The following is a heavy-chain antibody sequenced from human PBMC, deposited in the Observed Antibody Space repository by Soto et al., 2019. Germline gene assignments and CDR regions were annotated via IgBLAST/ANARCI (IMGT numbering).Heavy chain of an antibody. CDR2: IYYSGST. Sequence: SETLSLTCTVSGGSISSGGYYWSWIRQHPGKGLEWIGYIYYSGSTYYNPSLKSRVTISVDTSKNQFSLKLSSVTAADTAVYYCASGHYYDSSGYYFPYAWGQGTLVTVSS. CDR1: GGSISSGGYY. CDR3: ASGHYYDSSGYYFPYA. D-gene: IGHD3-22*01. V-gene: IGHV4-31*03. J-gene: IGHJ4*02.